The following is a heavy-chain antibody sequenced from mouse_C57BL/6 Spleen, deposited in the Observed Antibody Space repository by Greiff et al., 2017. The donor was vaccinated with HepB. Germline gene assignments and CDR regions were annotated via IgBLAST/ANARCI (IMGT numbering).Heavy chain of an antibody. CDR3: ARERGIYYYGSSLDY. CDR2: ISDGGSYT. D-gene: IGHD1-1*01. CDR1: GFTFSSYA. J-gene: IGHJ2*01. V-gene: IGHV5-4*01. Sequence: EVMLVESGGGLVKPGGSLKLSCAASGFTFSSYAMSWVRQTPEKRLEWVATISDGGSYTYYPDNVKGRFTISRDNAKNNLYLQMSHLKSEDTAMYYCARERGIYYYGSSLDYWGQGTTLTVSS.